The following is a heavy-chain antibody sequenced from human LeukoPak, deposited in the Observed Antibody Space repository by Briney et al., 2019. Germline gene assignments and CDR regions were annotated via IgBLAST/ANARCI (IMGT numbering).Heavy chain of an antibody. CDR2: ISYDGSNK. D-gene: IGHD4-23*01. CDR1: GFTFSSYW. Sequence: PGGCLRLSCAASGFTFSSYWMSWVRQAPGKGLEWVAVISYDGSNKYYADSVKGRFTISRDNSKNTLYLQMNSLRAEDTAVYYCARVPYGGNSHLDYWGQGTLVTVSS. CDR3: ARVPYGGNSHLDY. J-gene: IGHJ4*02. V-gene: IGHV3-30-3*01.